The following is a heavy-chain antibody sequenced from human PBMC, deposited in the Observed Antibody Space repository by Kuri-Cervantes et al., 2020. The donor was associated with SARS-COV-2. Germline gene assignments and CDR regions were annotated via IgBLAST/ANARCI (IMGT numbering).Heavy chain of an antibody. J-gene: IGHJ4*02. CDR3: AREGSCSSTSCPSDY. Sequence: SVKVSCKASGGTFSSYATSWVRQAPGQGLEWMGGIIPIFGTANYAQKFQGRVTITVDKSTSTAYMELSSLRSEDTAVYYCAREGSCSSTSCPSDYWGQGTLVTVSS. CDR1: GGTFSSYA. D-gene: IGHD2-2*01. CDR2: IIPIFGTA. V-gene: IGHV1-69*06.